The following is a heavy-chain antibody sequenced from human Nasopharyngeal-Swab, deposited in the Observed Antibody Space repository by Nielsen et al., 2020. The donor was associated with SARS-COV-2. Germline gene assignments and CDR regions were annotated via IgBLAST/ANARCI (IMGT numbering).Heavy chain of an antibody. Sequence: GGSLRLSCAASGFTFNNYNFNWVRQAPGKGLEWVSSISSSSSYIYYADSVKGRFTISRDNAKNSLYLQMNSLRAEGTAVYYCARVGGGRYCSGGSCPYYFDYWGQGTLVTVSS. CDR2: ISSSSSYI. CDR3: ARVGGGRYCSGGSCPYYFDY. J-gene: IGHJ4*02. CDR1: GFTFNNYN. D-gene: IGHD2-15*01. V-gene: IGHV3-21*01.